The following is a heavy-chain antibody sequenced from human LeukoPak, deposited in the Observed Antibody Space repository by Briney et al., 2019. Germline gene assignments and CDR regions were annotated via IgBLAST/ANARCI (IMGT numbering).Heavy chain of an antibody. CDR3: AGFLDCSSTSCYRPLNSNWFDP. Sequence: ASVKVSCKASGGTFSSYAISWVRQAPGQGLEWMGGIIPIFGTANYAQKFQGRVTITTDESTSTAYMELRSLRSDDTAVYYCAGFLDCSSTSCYRPLNSNWFDPWGQGTLVTVSS. CDR2: IIPIFGTA. J-gene: IGHJ5*02. CDR1: GGTFSSYA. D-gene: IGHD2-2*01. V-gene: IGHV1-69*05.